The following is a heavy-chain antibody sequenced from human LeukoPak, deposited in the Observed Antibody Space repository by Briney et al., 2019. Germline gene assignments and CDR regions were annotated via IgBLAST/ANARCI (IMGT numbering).Heavy chain of an antibody. CDR1: GGTFSSHA. CDR3: ARADGGYYYYYMDV. Sequence: ASVKVSCKASGGTFSSHAISWVRQAPGQGLEWLGWISPYKDTPYYTQQVQGRVTLTIDTSTSTAHMELRSLRSDDTAVYYCARADGGYYYYYMDVWGKGTTVTVSS. D-gene: IGHD3-10*01. J-gene: IGHJ6*03. V-gene: IGHV1-18*01. CDR2: ISPYKDTP.